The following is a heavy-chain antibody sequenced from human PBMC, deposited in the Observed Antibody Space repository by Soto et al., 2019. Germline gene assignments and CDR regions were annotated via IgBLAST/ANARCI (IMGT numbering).Heavy chain of an antibody. V-gene: IGHV4-59*01. CDR3: VRSFAVHGAILDF. CDR1: GGSISGSY. D-gene: IGHD2-8*01. CDR2: VYYTGST. J-gene: IGHJ4*02. Sequence: EKLPLTYSVSGGSISGSYWSWIRQSPGKGLEWLGYVYYTGSTNYSPSLRSRVSISVDTSKNEFSLRLSSVTAADTAVYFCVRSFAVHGAILDFCGQG.